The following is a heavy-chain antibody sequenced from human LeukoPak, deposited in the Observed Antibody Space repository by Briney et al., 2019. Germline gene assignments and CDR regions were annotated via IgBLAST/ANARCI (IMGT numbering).Heavy chain of an antibody. CDR3: TRVSATEGFDY. CDR2: ITSSGRTI. Sequence: TGGSLRLSCAASGFTFSSYSMNWVRQAPGKGLEWVSYITSSGRTIYYADSVKGRFTISRDNAKNSLYLQMNGLRAEDTAIYYCTRVSATEGFDYWGQGTLVTVSS. V-gene: IGHV3-48*04. CDR1: GFTFSSYS. J-gene: IGHJ4*02.